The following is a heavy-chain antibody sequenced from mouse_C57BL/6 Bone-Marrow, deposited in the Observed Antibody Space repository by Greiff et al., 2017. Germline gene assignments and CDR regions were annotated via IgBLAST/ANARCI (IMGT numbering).Heavy chain of an antibody. CDR3: ARSNTVIYYFDY. V-gene: IGHV1-47*01. J-gene: IGHJ2*01. Sequence: QVHVKQSGAELVKPGASVKLSCKASGYTFTTYPMAWMHQTPGKSLEWIGTFHPSNNDTKYNENFKGKATLTVEKSSNTVYLELSRLTSDDSAVYYCARSNTVIYYFDYWGQGTTLTVSS. CDR1: GYTFTTYP. CDR2: FHPSNNDT. D-gene: IGHD5-1-1*01.